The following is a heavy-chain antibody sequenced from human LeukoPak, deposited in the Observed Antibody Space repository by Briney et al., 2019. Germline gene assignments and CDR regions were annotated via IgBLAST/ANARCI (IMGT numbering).Heavy chain of an antibody. CDR3: ARDRYGQRIFDY. CDR1: GGSVSSADYY. D-gene: IGHD3-16*02. V-gene: IGHV4-30-4*08. Sequence: ASETLSLTCTVSGGSVSSADYYWSWIRHPPGKTLEWIGYIYYSGSTYYNPSLKSRVTISVDTSKNQFSLKLSFVTAADTAVYYCARDRYGQRIFDYWGQGTLVTVSS. CDR2: IYYSGST. J-gene: IGHJ4*02.